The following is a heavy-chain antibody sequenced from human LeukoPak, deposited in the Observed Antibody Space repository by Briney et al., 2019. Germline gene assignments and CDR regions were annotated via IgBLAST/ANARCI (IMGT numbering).Heavy chain of an antibody. Sequence: ASVKVSCKASGGTFSSYAMSWVRQAPGKGLEWVSAISDGGGTTYYADSVQGRFTISRDYSKNTLFLQMNSLRADDTAVYYCAKVGTGDLFRALDYWGQGTLVTVSS. V-gene: IGHV3-23*01. D-gene: IGHD1-14*01. CDR1: GGTFSSYA. CDR3: AKVGTGDLFRALDY. CDR2: ISDGGGTT. J-gene: IGHJ4*02.